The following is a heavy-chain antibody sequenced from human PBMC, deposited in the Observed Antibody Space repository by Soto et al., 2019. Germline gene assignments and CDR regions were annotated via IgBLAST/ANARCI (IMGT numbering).Heavy chain of an antibody. D-gene: IGHD6-19*01. V-gene: IGHV1-8*01. J-gene: IGHJ5*02. Sequence: QVQLVQSGAEVKKPGASVKVSCKASGYTFTSYDIIWVQQATGQGLEWMGWMNPSTGNTDSAEKFQGRLTMTRNTSISTVYRELSSLSFEDTAVYYCARGRIIVAGGFDPWGQGTLVTVSS. CDR1: GYTFTSYD. CDR3: ARGRIIVAGGFDP. CDR2: MNPSTGNT.